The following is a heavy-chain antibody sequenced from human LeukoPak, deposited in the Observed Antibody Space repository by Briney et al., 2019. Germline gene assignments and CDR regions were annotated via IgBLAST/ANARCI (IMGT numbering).Heavy chain of an antibody. CDR2: FDPEDGET. J-gene: IGHJ4*02. CDR1: GYTLTELS. CDR3: ATEVNDFWSGYYRGFDY. V-gene: IGHV1-24*01. D-gene: IGHD3-3*01. Sequence: ASVKVSCKVSGYTLTELSMHWVRQAPGKGLEWIGGFDPEDGETIYAQKFQGRVTMTEDTSTDTAYMELSSLRSEDTAVYYCATEVNDFWSGYYRGFDYWGQGTLVTVSS.